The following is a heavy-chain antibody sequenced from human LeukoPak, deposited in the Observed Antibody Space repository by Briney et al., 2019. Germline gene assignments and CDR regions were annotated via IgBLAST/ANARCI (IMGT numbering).Heavy chain of an antibody. CDR3: VKVSPYYYASGSYFPLDY. CDR1: GFTVSSNY. D-gene: IGHD3-10*01. CDR2: IYSGGST. J-gene: IGHJ4*02. Sequence: PGGSLRLSCAASGFTVSSNYMSRVRQAPGKGLEWVSVIYSGGSTYYADSVKGRFTISRDNSKNTLYLQMTSLRAEDTALYYCVKVSPYYYASGSYFPLDYWGPGTLVTVSS. V-gene: IGHV3-53*05.